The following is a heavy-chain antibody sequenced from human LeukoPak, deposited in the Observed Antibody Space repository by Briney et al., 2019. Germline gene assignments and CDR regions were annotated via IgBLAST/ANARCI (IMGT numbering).Heavy chain of an antibody. D-gene: IGHD3-10*01. V-gene: IGHV3-30*03. Sequence: PGGSLRLSCAASGFTFSSYGMHWVRQAPGKGPEWVAVISYDGSNKYYADSVKGRFTISRDNSKNTLYLQMNSLRAEDTAVYYCVFEGRADAFDIWGQGTMVTVSS. J-gene: IGHJ3*02. CDR1: GFTFSSYG. CDR3: VFEGRADAFDI. CDR2: ISYDGSNK.